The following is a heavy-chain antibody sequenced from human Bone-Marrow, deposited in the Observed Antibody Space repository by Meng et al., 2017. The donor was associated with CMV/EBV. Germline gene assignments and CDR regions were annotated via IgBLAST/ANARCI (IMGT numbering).Heavy chain of an antibody. V-gene: IGHV4-39*07. CDR2: IYYSGST. CDR1: GGSISSRSYY. CDR3: ATVGGWSAYYVVDP. Sequence: SEPLSLTCTVSGGSISSRSYYWGWIRQPPGKGLEWIGSIYYSGSTYFNPSLKSRVTISVDTSKNQFSLKLSSVTAADTAMYYCATVGGWSAYYVVDPWGQGILVTVSS. J-gene: IGHJ5*02. D-gene: IGHD3-3*01.